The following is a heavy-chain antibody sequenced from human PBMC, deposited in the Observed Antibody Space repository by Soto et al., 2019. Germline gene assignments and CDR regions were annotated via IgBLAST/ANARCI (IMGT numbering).Heavy chain of an antibody. V-gene: IGHV4-59*08. J-gene: IGHJ3*02. Sequence: PSETLSLTCTVSGGSISSYYWSWIRQPPGKGLEWIGYIYYSGSTNYNPSLKSRVTISVDASKNQFSLKLSSVTAADTAVYYCARRLEYCRGGGCSDAFDIWGQGTMVTGSS. D-gene: IGHD2-15*01. CDR2: IYYSGST. CDR3: ARRLEYCRGGGCSDAFDI. CDR1: GGSISSYY.